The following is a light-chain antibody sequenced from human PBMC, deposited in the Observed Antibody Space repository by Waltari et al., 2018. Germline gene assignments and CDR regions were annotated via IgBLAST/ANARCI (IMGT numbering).Light chain of an antibody. CDR3: ATWDDNLDMLL. V-gene: IGLV1-44*01. J-gene: IGLJ3*02. CDR1: TSNIGKNT. CDR2: SNG. Sequence: QSVLTQPPSASGTPGQRVTISCSGSTSNIGKNTVNWYQQVPGTAPKLPLFSNGHLPSGVPDRFSGSKSGTSASLAISGLQSEDEADFYCATWDDNLDMLLFVGGTKLTVL.